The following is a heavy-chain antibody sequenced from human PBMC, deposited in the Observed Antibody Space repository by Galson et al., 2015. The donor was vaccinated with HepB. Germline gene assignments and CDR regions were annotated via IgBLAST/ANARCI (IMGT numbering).Heavy chain of an antibody. J-gene: IGHJ5*02. CDR2: ITSDGSST. Sequence: SLRLSCAASGFTFSRYWMHWVRQAPGKGLVWVSRITSDGSSTRYTDSVKGRFTISRDNAKNALYLQMNSLRAEDTAVYFCARGGPGSVQLWLSSWFDPWGQGTLVTVSS. D-gene: IGHD5-18*01. CDR3: ARGGPGSVQLWLSSWFDP. CDR1: GFTFSRYW. V-gene: IGHV3-74*01.